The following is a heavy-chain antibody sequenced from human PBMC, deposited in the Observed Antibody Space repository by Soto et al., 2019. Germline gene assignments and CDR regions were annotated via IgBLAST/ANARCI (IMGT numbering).Heavy chain of an antibody. CDR2: IKEDGSEK. CDR3: PSGQVMGV. J-gene: IGHJ6*02. Sequence: GGSLRLSCAASGVSFSTYWMNWARQAPGKGLEWVANIKEDGSEKYYVDSVKGRFTISRDNVKNSLYLEMNSLRAEDTAVYYCPSGQVMGVFGQGTTVTFSS. CDR1: GVSFSTYW. V-gene: IGHV3-7*01.